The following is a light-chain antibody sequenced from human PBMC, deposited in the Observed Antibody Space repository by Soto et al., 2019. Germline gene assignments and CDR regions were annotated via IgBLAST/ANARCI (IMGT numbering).Light chain of an antibody. CDR1: QSVSSSY. CDR2: GAS. Sequence: EIVLTQSPGTLSLSPGERATLSCRASQSVSSSYLAWYQQKPGQAPRLLIYGASSRATGIPDRFSGSGSGTEFPLTISRLEPEDFAVYYCQQYGSSPRYTFGQGTKLEIK. CDR3: QQYGSSPRYT. V-gene: IGKV3-20*01. J-gene: IGKJ2*01.